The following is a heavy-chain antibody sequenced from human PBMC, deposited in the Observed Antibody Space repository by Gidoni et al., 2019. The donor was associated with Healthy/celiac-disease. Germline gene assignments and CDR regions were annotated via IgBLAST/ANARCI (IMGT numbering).Heavy chain of an antibody. CDR2: ISGSGGST. CDR3: AKDLGYSIDY. Sequence: EAQLLQSGGGLERPGGSLRPSCPASGFTFSSYAMSWVRQAQGKGLGWVSAISGSGGSTYYADSVKGRFTISRDNSKNTLYLQMNSLRAEDTAVYYCAKDLGYSIDYWGQGTLVTVSS. V-gene: IGHV3-23*01. CDR1: GFTFSSYA. D-gene: IGHD5-18*01. J-gene: IGHJ4*02.